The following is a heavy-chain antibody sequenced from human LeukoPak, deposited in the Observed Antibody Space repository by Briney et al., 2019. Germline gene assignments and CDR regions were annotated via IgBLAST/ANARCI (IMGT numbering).Heavy chain of an antibody. CDR3: ARGAGSSWFDY. CDR1: GYTFTGYY. Sequence: ASVKVSCKASGYTFTGYYMHWVRQAPGQGLEWTGWINPNSGGTNYAQKFQGRVTLTRDTSIRTAYMELTSLTSDDTAIYYCARGAGSSWFDYWGQGALVTVSS. CDR2: INPNSGGT. V-gene: IGHV1-2*02. J-gene: IGHJ4*02. D-gene: IGHD6-13*01.